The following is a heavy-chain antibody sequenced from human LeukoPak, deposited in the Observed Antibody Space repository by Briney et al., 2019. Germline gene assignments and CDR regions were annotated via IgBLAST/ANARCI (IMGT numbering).Heavy chain of an antibody. CDR3: AKDIGTYSSGFDY. CDR2: IKQDGSDK. V-gene: IGHV3-7*03. Sequence: PGGSLRLSCAASGFTFSSFWMSWVRQAPGKGLEWVANIKQDGSDKYYVDSVKGRFTISRDNAKNSLYLQMNSLRAEDTALYYCAKDIGTYSSGFDYWGQGTLVTVSS. D-gene: IGHD6-19*01. CDR1: GFTFSSFW. J-gene: IGHJ4*02.